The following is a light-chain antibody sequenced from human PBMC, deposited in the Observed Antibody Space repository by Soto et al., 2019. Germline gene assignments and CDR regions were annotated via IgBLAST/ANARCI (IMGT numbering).Light chain of an antibody. CDR2: GAS. Sequence: EIVLTQSPGTLSLSPGERATLSCRASQSVSSSYLAWYQQKPGQAPRLLIYGASSRATGISDRFSGSGSGTDFTLTISRLEPEDFAVYYCQQRNNWPPGITFGQGTRLEIK. V-gene: IGKV3D-20*02. CDR1: QSVSSSY. J-gene: IGKJ5*01. CDR3: QQRNNWPPGIT.